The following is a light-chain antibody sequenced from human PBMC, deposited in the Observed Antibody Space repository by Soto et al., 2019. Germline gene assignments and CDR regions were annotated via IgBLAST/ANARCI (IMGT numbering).Light chain of an antibody. CDR1: QVISNY. J-gene: IGKJ1*01. CDR3: QKYNSAPWT. V-gene: IGKV1-27*01. Sequence: DTQMTQSPSSLSASVGDRVTITCRASQVISNYLAWYQQKPGKVPKLLIYAASTLQSGVPFRFSGSGSETDFTLTISSLQPEDVATYYCQKYNSAPWTFGQGTKVEIK. CDR2: AAS.